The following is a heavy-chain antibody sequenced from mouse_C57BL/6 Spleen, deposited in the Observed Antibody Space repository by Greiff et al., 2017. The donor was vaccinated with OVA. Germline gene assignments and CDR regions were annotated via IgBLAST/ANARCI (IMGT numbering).Heavy chain of an antibody. CDR2: INPNNGGT. V-gene: IGHV1-26*01. CDR1: GYTFTDYY. CDR3: SRVYYSNYEGTFFDY. Sequence: EVQLQQSGPELVKPGASVKISCKASGYTFTDYYMNWVKQSHGKSLEWIGYINPNNGGTSYNQKFKGKATLTVDKSSSTAYMELLSLTSEDSAVYYRSRVYYSNYEGTFFDYWGQGTTLTVSS. J-gene: IGHJ2*01. D-gene: IGHD2-5*01.